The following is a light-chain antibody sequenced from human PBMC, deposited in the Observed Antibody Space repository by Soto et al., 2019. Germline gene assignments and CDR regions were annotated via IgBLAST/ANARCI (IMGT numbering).Light chain of an antibody. CDR3: SSYTSSSTVYV. CDR2: DVS. J-gene: IGLJ1*01. Sequence: QSALTQPASVSGSPGQSITISCTGTSSDVGAYNYVSWYQQHPGKAPKLMIYDVSNRPSGVSNRFSGSKSANTASLTISGLQAEDEADYYCSSYTSSSTVYVFGTGTKLTVL. CDR1: SSDVGAYNY. V-gene: IGLV2-14*01.